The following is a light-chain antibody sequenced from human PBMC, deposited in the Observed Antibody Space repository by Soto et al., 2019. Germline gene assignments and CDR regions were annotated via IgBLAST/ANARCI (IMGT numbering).Light chain of an antibody. J-gene: IGKJ4*01. CDR1: QSTSKY. CDR3: QQGYSPLLT. CDR2: GTS. V-gene: IGKV1-39*01. Sequence: DIPMTQSPSSLSASVGDRVTLTCRASQSTSKYLNWYQVKSGKGPKLLIYGTSTLQSGVPSRFSGRGSGTHFTLTISNLQPEDFAVYYCQQGYSPLLTFGGGTRVEIK.